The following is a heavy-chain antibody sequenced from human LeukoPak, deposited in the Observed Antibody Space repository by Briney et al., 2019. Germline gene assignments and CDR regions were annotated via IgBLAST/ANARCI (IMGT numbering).Heavy chain of an antibody. CDR3: AKDYSSSSGFFDY. J-gene: IGHJ4*02. CDR2: ISYDGKNK. Sequence: GKSLRLSCAASGFTFSTNGMDWVRQAPGKGLEWVAVISYDGKNKYYAESVKGRFTISRDNSMSTLCLQMNSLRPEDTAVYYCAKDYSSSSGFFDYWGQGAQVTVSS. CDR1: GFTFSTNG. V-gene: IGHV3-30*18. D-gene: IGHD6-13*01.